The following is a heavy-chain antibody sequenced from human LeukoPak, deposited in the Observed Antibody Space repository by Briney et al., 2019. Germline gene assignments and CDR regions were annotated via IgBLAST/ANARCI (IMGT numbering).Heavy chain of an antibody. CDR1: GGTFSSYA. Sequence: SVKVSCKASGGTFSSYAISWVRQAPGQGLEWMGGIIPIFGTANYAQKFQGRVTITADESTSTAYMELSSLRSEDTAVYYCARITVVPAAIRRRYYYYMDVWGKGTTVTISS. CDR3: ARITVVPAAIRRRYYYYMDV. D-gene: IGHD2-2*02. J-gene: IGHJ6*03. V-gene: IGHV1-69*01. CDR2: IIPIFGTA.